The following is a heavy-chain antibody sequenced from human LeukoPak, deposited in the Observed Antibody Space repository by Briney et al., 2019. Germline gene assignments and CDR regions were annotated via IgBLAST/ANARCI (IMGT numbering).Heavy chain of an antibody. CDR1: GGSISSYY. CDR3: AGGGSSFDY. J-gene: IGHJ4*02. CDR2: IYYSGST. D-gene: IGHD6-13*01. V-gene: IGHV4-59*01. Sequence: SETLSLTCTVSGGSISSYYWSWIRQPPGQGLEWIGYIYYSGSTNYNPSLKSRVTISVDTSKNQFSLKLSSGAAADTAVYYCAGGGSSFDYWGRGTLVTVSS.